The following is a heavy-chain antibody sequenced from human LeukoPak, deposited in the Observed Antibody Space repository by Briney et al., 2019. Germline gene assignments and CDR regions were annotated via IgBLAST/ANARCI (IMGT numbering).Heavy chain of an antibody. CDR2: ISYDGSNK. V-gene: IGHV3-30*18. J-gene: IGHJ6*02. D-gene: IGHD2-2*03. Sequence: GGSLRLSCAASGFTFSSYGMHWVRQAPGKGLEWVAVISYDGSNKYYADSVKGRFTNSRDNSKNTLYLQMNSLRAEDTAVYYCAKDHLDIVVVPAAKGRYYYYGMDVWGQGTTVTVSS. CDR3: AKDHLDIVVVPAAKGRYYYYGMDV. CDR1: GFTFSSYG.